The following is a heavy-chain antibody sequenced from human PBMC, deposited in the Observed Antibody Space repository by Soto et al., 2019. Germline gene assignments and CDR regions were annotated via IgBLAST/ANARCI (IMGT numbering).Heavy chain of an antibody. CDR3: ARAGGYCSSTSCYDGGDY. Sequence: QVQLVQSGAEVKKPGSSVKVSCKASGDTFSSYTISWVRQAPGQGLEWMGRIIPILGIANYAQKFQGRVTITADKSTSTAYMELSSLRSEDTAVYYCARAGGYCSSTSCYDGGDYWGQGTLVTVSS. V-gene: IGHV1-69*02. D-gene: IGHD2-2*01. J-gene: IGHJ4*02. CDR1: GDTFSSYT. CDR2: IIPILGIA.